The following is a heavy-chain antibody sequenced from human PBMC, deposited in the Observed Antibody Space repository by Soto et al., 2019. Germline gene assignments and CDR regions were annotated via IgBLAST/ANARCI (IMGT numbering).Heavy chain of an antibody. CDR2: ISAYNGNT. CDR1: GYTFTSYG. V-gene: IGHV1-18*01. Sequence: ASVKVSCKASGYTFTSYGISWVRQAPGQGLEWMGWISAYNGNTNYAQKLQGRVTMTTDTSTSTAYMELRSLRSDDTAVYYCARDFIVVVPAAFRYYYYGMDFSGQGSTVTVSS. D-gene: IGHD2-2*01. J-gene: IGHJ6*02. CDR3: ARDFIVVVPAAFRYYYYGMDF.